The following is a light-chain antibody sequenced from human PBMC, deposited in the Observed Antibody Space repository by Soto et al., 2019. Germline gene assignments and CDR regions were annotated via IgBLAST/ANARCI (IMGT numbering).Light chain of an antibody. J-gene: IGKJ1*01. V-gene: IGKV1-5*01. CDR1: QTISNY. CDR2: DAS. Sequence: DIHMTQSPSTLSASVGDRVTITCRASQTISNYLAWYQQKPGKAPKVLIYDASNLESGVPSRFRGSGSGTEFTLTISSLQADDFATYYCQHYDDYPWTFGQGTKVDIK. CDR3: QHYDDYPWT.